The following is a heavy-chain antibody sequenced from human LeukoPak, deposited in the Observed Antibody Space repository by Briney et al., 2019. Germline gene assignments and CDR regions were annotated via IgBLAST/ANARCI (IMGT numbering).Heavy chain of an antibody. J-gene: IGHJ4*02. V-gene: IGHV4-30-4*01. CDR3: ARVGSSALFDC. Sequence: PSQILSLTCTVSGGSISSGDYYWSWIRQPPGKGLEWIGYIYYSGSTYYNPSLKSRVTISVDTSKNQFSLKLSSVTAADTAVYYCARVGSSALFDCWGQGTLVTVSS. D-gene: IGHD2-2*01. CDR2: IYYSGST. CDR1: GGSISSGDYY.